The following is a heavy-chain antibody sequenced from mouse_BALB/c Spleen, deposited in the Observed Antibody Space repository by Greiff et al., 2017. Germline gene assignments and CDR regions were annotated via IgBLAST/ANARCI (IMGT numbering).Heavy chain of an antibody. D-gene: IGHD2-3*01. CDR3: ARPDGYYSFDY. V-gene: IGHV5-6*01. Sequence: EVKLVESGGDLVKPGGSLKLSCAASGFTFSSYGMSWVRQTPDKRLEWVATISSGGSYTYYPDSVKGRFTISRDNAKNTLYLQMSSLKSEDTAMYYCARPDGYYSFDYWGQGTTLTVSS. J-gene: IGHJ2*01. CDR1: GFTFSSYG. CDR2: ISSGGSYT.